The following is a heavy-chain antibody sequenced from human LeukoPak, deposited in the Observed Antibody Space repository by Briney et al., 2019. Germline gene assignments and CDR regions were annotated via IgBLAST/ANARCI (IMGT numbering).Heavy chain of an antibody. V-gene: IGHV3-73*01. CDR1: GFTFSGSA. CDR3: TRRDDFWSGSGDY. D-gene: IGHD3-3*01. J-gene: IGHJ4*02. Sequence: TGGSLRLSCAASGFTFSGSAMHWVRQASGKGLEWVGRIRSKANSYATAYAASVKGRFTISRDDSKNTAYLQMNSLKTEDTAVYYCTRRDDFWSGSGDYWGQGTLVSVSS. CDR2: IRSKANSYAT.